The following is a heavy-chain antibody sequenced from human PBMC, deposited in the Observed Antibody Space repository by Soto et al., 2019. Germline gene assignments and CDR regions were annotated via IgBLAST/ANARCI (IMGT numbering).Heavy chain of an antibody. J-gene: IGHJ5*02. V-gene: IGHV1-69*06. CDR1: GGTFSSYA. D-gene: IGHD6-6*01. Sequence: GASVKVSCKASGGTFSSYAISWVRQAPGQGLEWMGGIIPIFGTANYAQKFQGRVTITADKSTSTAYMELSSLRSEDTAVYYCARDTYIAARPAGWFDPWGQGTLVTVSS. CDR3: ARDTYIAARPAGWFDP. CDR2: IIPIFGTA.